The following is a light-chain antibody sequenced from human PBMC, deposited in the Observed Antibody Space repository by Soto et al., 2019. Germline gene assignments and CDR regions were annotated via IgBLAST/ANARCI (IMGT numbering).Light chain of an antibody. V-gene: IGKV3-15*01. J-gene: IGKJ4*01. CDR1: QSLSSN. CDR2: GAS. CDR3: QQYNDWPRRLT. Sequence: MTQSPATPSVSPGERATLSCRASQSLSSNLAWYQQKPGQAPRLLIYGASTRATGIPARFSGSGSGTEFTLTISSLQSEDFAVYYCQQYNDWPRRLTFGGGTKVDIK.